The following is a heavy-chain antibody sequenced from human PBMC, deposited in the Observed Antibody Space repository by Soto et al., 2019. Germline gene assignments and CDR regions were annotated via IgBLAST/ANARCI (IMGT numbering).Heavy chain of an antibody. J-gene: IGHJ4*02. CDR3: AKDWAATRGYLDS. CDR1: GFSFTTYA. D-gene: IGHD6-13*01. Sequence: GGSLRLSCVASGFSFTTYAMSWVRQAPGKGLEWVSAIGGSGDTTYYADSVRGRFTISRDNSKNMLYLQMNSLRAEDAAIYYCAKDWAATRGYLDSWGQGTLVTVSS. V-gene: IGHV3-23*01. CDR2: IGGSGDTT.